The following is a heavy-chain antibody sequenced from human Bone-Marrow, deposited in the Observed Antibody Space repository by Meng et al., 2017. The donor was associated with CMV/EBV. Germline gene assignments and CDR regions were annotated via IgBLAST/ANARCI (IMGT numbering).Heavy chain of an antibody. CDR2: IIPIFGTA. CDR3: AREPRSTHIVVVPGDAFDI. J-gene: IGHJ3*02. CDR1: GGTFSSYA. V-gene: IGHV1-69*05. Sequence: SVKVSCKASGGTFSSYAISWVRQAPGQGLEWMGGIIPIFGTANYAQKFQGRVTITTDESTSTAYMELSSLRSGDTAVYYCAREPRSTHIVVVPGDAFDIWGQGTMVTVSS. D-gene: IGHD2-2*01.